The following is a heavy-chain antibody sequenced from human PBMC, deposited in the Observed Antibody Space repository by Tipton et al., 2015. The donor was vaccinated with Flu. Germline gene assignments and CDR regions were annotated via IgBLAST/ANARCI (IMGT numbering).Heavy chain of an antibody. CDR1: GGSISGYY. J-gene: IGHJ4*02. CDR3: ARSPGYYFDY. Sequence: PGLVKPSETLSLTCTVSGGSISGYYWSWIRQPPGKGLEWIAYIYYSGSTNYNPSLKSRVTISVDMSKNQFSLKLNSVTAADTAVYYCARSPGYYFDYWGQGTLVTVSS. V-gene: IGHV4-59*01. CDR2: IYYSGST.